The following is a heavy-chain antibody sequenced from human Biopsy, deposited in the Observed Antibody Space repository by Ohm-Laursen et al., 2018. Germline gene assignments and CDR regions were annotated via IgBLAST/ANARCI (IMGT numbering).Heavy chain of an antibody. Sequence: VSSVKVSCKASGYTFSGYYIHWVRQAPGQGLEWMGWVNPNNGDKKFAPDFQGRLTMTRDKSISTAYMELIRLRSDDTAVYYCARATNSTGWPYYYFYGMDVWGQGTTVTVSS. J-gene: IGHJ6*02. CDR2: VNPNNGDK. V-gene: IGHV1-2*07. CDR1: GYTFSGYY. CDR3: ARATNSTGWPYYYFYGMDV. D-gene: IGHD2/OR15-2a*01.